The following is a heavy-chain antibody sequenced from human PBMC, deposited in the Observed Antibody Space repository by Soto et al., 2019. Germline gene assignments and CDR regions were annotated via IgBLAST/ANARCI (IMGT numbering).Heavy chain of an antibody. J-gene: IGHJ4*02. V-gene: IGHV3-7*04. CDR3: ARVNMITFGGVQDY. CDR1: GFTFSSYW. D-gene: IGHD3-16*01. CDR2: IKQDGSEK. Sequence: PGGSLRLSCAASGFTFSSYWMSWVRQAPGKGLEWVANIKQDGSEKYYVDSVKGRFTISRDNAKNSLYLQMNSLRAEDTAVYYCARVNMITFGGVQDYWGQGTLVTVSS.